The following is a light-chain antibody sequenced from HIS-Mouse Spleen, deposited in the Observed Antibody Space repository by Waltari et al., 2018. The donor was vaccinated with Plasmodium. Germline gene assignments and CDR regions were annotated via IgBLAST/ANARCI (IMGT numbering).Light chain of an antibody. J-gene: IGLJ3*02. CDR1: SSDVGRYNL. CDR3: AAWDDSLNGWV. Sequence: QSALTQPASVSGSPGQSITISCTGPSSDVGRYNLFSWYQQHPGKAPKLMIYECSKRPSGVSNRFSGSKSGNTASLTISGLQAEDEADYYCAAWDDSLNGWVFGGGTKLTVL. CDR2: ECS. V-gene: IGLV2-23*01.